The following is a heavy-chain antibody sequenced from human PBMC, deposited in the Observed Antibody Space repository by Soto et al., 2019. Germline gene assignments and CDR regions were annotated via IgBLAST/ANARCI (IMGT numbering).Heavy chain of an antibody. CDR3: ARVAVVAPHNWFDP. J-gene: IGHJ5*02. CDR1: GGSISSGGYS. CDR2: IYHSGST. V-gene: IGHV4-30-2*01. D-gene: IGHD2-2*01. Sequence: SETLSLTCAVSGGSISSGGYSWSWIRQPPGKGLEWIGYIYHSGSTYYNPSLKGRVTISVDTSKNQFSLKLSSVTAADTAVYYCARVAVVAPHNWFDPWRQGTLVTVSS.